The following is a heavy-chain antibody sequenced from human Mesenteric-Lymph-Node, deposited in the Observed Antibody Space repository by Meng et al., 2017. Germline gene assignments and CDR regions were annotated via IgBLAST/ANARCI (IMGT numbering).Heavy chain of an antibody. CDR2: TRNKANSYTT. CDR1: GFTFSDHY. CDR3: ARAALLRGVRNSGLDY. J-gene: IGHJ4*02. Sequence: GESLKISCAASGFTFSDHYMDWVRQAPGKGLEWVGRTRNKANSYTTEYAASVKGRFTISRDDSKNSLYLQMNSLKTEDTAVYYCARAALLRGVRNSGLDYWGQGTLVTVSS. D-gene: IGHD3-10*01. V-gene: IGHV3-72*01.